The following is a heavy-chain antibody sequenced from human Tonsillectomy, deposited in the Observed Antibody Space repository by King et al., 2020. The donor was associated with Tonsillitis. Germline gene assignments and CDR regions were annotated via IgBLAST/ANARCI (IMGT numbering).Heavy chain of an antibody. V-gene: IGHV1-8*01. CDR1: GYTFTSYD. CDR3: ARVPSDTTYYYYGGMDV. Sequence: VQLVQSGAEVRKPGASVKVSCKASGYTFTSYDINWVRQATGQGLEWMGWMNPNSGSTGYAQKFQGRVTMTRNTSISTAYMELSSLRSEDPAVYYCARVPSDTTYYYYGGMDVWGQGTTVTVSS. J-gene: IGHJ6*02. CDR2: MNPNSGST. D-gene: IGHD5-18*01.